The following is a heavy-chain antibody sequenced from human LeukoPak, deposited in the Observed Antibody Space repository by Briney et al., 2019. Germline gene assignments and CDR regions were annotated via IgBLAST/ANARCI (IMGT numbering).Heavy chain of an antibody. CDR2: LSDSGGGT. V-gene: IGHV3-23*01. CDR3: AKDLAYGGNSPFDY. D-gene: IGHD4-23*01. CDR1: GFTFSNAW. Sequence: GGSLRLSCAASGFTFSNAWMSWVRQAPGKGLEWVSSLSDSGGGTYYADSVKGRFTISRDNSKNTLYLQMNSLRAEDTAVYYCAKDLAYGGNSPFDYWGQGTLVTVSS. J-gene: IGHJ4*02.